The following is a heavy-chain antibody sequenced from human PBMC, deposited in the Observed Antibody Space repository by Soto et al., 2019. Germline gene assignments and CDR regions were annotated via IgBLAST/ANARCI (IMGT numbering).Heavy chain of an antibody. CDR3: AREGLRYCDWLAYYYYDGMDV. V-gene: IGHV1-8*01. Sequence: QVQLVQSGAEVKKPGASVKVSCRASGYTFTSYDINWVRQATGQGLEWMGWMNPNSGNTGYAQKFQGRVTMTRNTSISTAYKELSSMRSGDTAVYYCAREGLRYCDWLAYYYYDGMDVWGQGTTVTVSS. CDR1: GYTFTSYD. D-gene: IGHD3-9*01. J-gene: IGHJ6*02. CDR2: MNPNSGNT.